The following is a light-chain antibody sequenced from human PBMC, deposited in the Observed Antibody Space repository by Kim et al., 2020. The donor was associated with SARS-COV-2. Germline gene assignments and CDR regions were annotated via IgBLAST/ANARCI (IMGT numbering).Light chain of an antibody. CDR1: SGHSEYA. CDR2: VNSDGRH. Sequence: QLVLTQSPSASASLGASVELTCTLSSGHSEYAIAWHQQQPDKGPRYLMRVNSDGRHIKGDGVPDRFSGSSSGAVRSLTISSLRPEDEADYYCQTWGPGIRVFGGGTQLTVL. CDR3: QTWGPGIRV. J-gene: IGLJ2*01. V-gene: IGLV4-69*01.